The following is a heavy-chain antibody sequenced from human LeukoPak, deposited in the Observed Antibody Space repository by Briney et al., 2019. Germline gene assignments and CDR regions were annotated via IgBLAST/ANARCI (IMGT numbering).Heavy chain of an antibody. CDR1: GGSISSSSYY. J-gene: IGHJ4*02. CDR2: IYYSGST. CDR3: ARHPVRLVRGADFDY. D-gene: IGHD3-10*01. Sequence: SETLSLTCTVSGGSISSSSYYWGWIRQPPGKGLEWIGSIYYSGSTYYNPSLKSRVTISVDTSKNQFSLKLSSVTAADTAVYYCARHPVRLVRGADFDYWGQGTLVTVSS. V-gene: IGHV4-39*07.